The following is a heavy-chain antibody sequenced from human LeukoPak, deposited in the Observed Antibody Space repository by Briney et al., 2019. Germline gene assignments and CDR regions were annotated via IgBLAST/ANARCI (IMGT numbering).Heavy chain of an antibody. D-gene: IGHD1-26*01. CDR2: IKSNVNGGTI. J-gene: IGHJ4*01. CDR3: TTWDYVDY. Sequence: GGSLRLSCVGSRFTFSNAWMSWVRQAPGKGLEWVGRIKSNVNGGTIDYAPPVKGRFIISRDDSKDTLYLHMSSLKIEDTAVYYRTTWDYVDYWGQGTVVTVSS. V-gene: IGHV3-15*01. CDR1: RFTFSNAW.